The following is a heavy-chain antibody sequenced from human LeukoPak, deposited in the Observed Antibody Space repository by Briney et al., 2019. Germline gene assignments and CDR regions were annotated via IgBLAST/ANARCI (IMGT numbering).Heavy chain of an antibody. V-gene: IGHV4-4*09. CDR1: GGSISSYY. CDR3: ARAYSGYEWYWFEP. Sequence: SEPLSLTCTVSGGSISSYYWSWIRPPPGKGLEWIGYIYTSGSTNYIPSLKSRVTISVDRSKNQFSLKLSSVTAADTAVYSCARAYSGYEWYWFEPWGQATLVTHSS. CDR2: IYTSGST. J-gene: IGHJ5*02. D-gene: IGHD5-12*01.